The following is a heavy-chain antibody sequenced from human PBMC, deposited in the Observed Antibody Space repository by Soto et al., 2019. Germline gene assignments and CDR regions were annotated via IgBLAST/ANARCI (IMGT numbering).Heavy chain of an antibody. J-gene: IGHJ4*02. V-gene: IGHV4-30-4*01. CDR2: IYYSGST. Sequence: QVQLQESGPGLVKPSQTLSLTCTVSGGSISSGDYYWSWIRQPPGKGLEWIGYIYYSGSTYYNPSLKSRVTISVDTSKNQVDLKLSAVTAADTDVYYCALYGSNSVYYDYWGQGTLVTFSS. CDR3: ALYGSNSVYYDY. CDR1: GGSISSGDYY. D-gene: IGHD4-17*01.